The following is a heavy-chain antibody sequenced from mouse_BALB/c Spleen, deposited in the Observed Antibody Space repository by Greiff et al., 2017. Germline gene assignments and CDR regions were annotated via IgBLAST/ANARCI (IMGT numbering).Heavy chain of an antibody. CDR2: ISNGGGST. J-gene: IGHJ4*01. D-gene: IGHD1-1*01. Sequence: EVHLVESGGGLVQPGGSLKLSCAASGFTFSSYTMSWVRQTLEKRLEWVAYISNGGGSTYYPDTVKGRFTISRDNAKNTLYLQMSSLKSEDTAMYYCARLYGSSLYYYAMDYWGQGTSVTVSS. V-gene: IGHV5-12-2*01. CDR1: GFTFSSYT. CDR3: ARLYGSSLYYYAMDY.